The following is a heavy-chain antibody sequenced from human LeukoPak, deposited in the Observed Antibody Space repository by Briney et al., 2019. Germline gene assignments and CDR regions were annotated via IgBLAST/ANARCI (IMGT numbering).Heavy chain of an antibody. V-gene: IGHV3-23*01. J-gene: IGHJ4*02. Sequence: GGSLRLSCGASGFSFNRFAMTWVRQALGRGLEWVSTIELDGSDTYYADSVKGRFAVSRDNSKNTLYLRLNSLRAEDTAVYYCAKDEGRLINNWYRQYWGQGTLVTVSS. CDR2: IELDGSDT. D-gene: IGHD1-1*01. CDR3: AKDEGRLINNWYRQY. CDR1: GFSFNRFA.